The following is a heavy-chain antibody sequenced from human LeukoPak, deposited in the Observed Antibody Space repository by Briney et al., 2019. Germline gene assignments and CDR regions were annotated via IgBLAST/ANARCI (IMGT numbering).Heavy chain of an antibody. CDR2: ITPNADRT. CDR3: ATMHGYYDGSGYWVQ. V-gene: IGHV3-23*01. Sequence: PGGSLRLSCAASGFTFGSYGMSWVRQAPGKGLEWVSFITPNADRTSYADSVEGRFTISRDNPRNTLYMRMNSLRDEDTALYYCATMHGYYDGSGYWVQWGQGTLVTVSS. CDR1: GFTFGSYG. D-gene: IGHD3-22*01. J-gene: IGHJ1*01.